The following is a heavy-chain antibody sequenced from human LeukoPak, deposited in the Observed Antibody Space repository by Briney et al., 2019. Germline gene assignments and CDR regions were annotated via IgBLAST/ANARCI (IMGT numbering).Heavy chain of an antibody. D-gene: IGHD3/OR15-3a*01. CDR1: GYTFTCYY. V-gene: IGHV1-2*02. CDR3: ARALRGADYLLYIDY. J-gene: IGHJ4*02. Sequence: ASVKVSCKASGYTFTCYYLHWVRQAPGQGFEWMGWINPNSGATNYAQKFQGRVTMTRDTSISTAYMELSRLRSDDTAVYYCARALRGADYLLYIDYWGQGTPVTVSS. CDR2: INPNSGAT.